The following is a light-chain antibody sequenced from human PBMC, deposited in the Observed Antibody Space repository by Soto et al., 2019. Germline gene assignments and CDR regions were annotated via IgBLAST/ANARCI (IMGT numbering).Light chain of an antibody. CDR2: DAS. CDR1: QSVSSY. Sequence: EIVLTQSPATLSLSPGERATLSCRASQSVSSYLAWYQQKPGQAPRLLIYDASNRATGIPARFSGSGSGTDFTLTISSLEPEDIAVYYCQQRSNWPLLTFGGGTKVEIK. CDR3: QQRSNWPLLT. V-gene: IGKV3-11*01. J-gene: IGKJ4*01.